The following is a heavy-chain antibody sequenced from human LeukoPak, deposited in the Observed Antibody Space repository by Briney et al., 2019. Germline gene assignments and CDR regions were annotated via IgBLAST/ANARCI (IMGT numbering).Heavy chain of an antibody. D-gene: IGHD2-15*01. V-gene: IGHV4-38-2*01. CDR3: ARSPRASYCSGGSCYFDY. Sequence: SETLSLTCAVSGYSISSGYYWGWIRQPPGKGLEWIGSICHSGSTYYNPSLKSRVTISVDTSRNQFSLKLSSVTAADTAVYYCARSPRASYCSGGSCYFDYWGQGTLVTVSS. CDR1: GYSISSGYY. CDR2: ICHSGST. J-gene: IGHJ4*02.